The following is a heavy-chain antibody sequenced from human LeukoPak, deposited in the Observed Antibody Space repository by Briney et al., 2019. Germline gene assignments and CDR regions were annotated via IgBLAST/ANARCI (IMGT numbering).Heavy chain of an antibody. V-gene: IGHV1-3*01. CDR3: ARRGSGTDFDY. Sequence: ASVKVTFRASGYTFTSYAMHWVRQPPGQGLEWVGWINAGNGNTKYSQKFQGRVTITSDTSASTAYMELSSLRSEDTAVYYCARRGSGTDFDYWGQGTLVTVSS. CDR2: INAGNGNT. D-gene: IGHD3-10*01. CDR1: GYTFTSYA. J-gene: IGHJ4*02.